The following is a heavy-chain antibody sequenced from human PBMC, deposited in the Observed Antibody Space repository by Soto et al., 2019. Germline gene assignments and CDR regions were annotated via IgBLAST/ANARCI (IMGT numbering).Heavy chain of an antibody. CDR3: AREGDGYNLGPSVDFDY. CDR1: GYTFTTYY. Sequence: QVQLVQSGAEVKKPGASVKVSCKASGYTFTTYYMHWVRQDPGQGLEWMGVINPSGGSTSYAQKFQGRVTVTRDTSTSTLYMELSSLRSEDTAVYYCAREGDGYNLGPSVDFDYWGQGTLVTVSS. V-gene: IGHV1-46*01. D-gene: IGHD5-12*01. J-gene: IGHJ4*02. CDR2: INPSGGST.